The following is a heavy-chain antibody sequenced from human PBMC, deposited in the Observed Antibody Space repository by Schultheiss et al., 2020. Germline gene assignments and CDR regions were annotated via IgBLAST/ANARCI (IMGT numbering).Heavy chain of an antibody. CDR1: GYTFTGYY. J-gene: IGHJ4*02. Sequence: ASVKVSCKASGYTFTGYYIHWVRQAPGQGLEWMGRINPNSGGTNYAQKFQGRVTMTRDTSISTAYMELSRLRSDDTAVYYCAAGTMVRGVITVDYWGQGTLVTVSS. D-gene: IGHD3-10*01. CDR3: AAGTMVRGVITVDY. CDR2: INPNSGGT. V-gene: IGHV1-2*06.